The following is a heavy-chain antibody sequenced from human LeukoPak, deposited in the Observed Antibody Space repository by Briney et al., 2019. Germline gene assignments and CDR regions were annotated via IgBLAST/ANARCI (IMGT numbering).Heavy chain of an antibody. CDR3: AKPSSAATPGY. J-gene: IGHJ4*02. CDR1: GFTFSSHA. Sequence: PGGSLRLSCVASGFTFSSHAMNWVRQAPGKGLEWVSGISGSGGSTFYADSVKGRFTISRDNSKNTLYLQVNSLRADDTAVYYCAKPSSAATPGYWGQGTLVTVSS. V-gene: IGHV3-23*01. D-gene: IGHD2-15*01. CDR2: ISGSGGST.